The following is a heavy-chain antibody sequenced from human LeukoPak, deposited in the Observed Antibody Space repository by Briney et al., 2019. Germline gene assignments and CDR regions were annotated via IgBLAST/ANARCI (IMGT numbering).Heavy chain of an antibody. CDR1: GGSFSGYY. J-gene: IGHJ2*01. D-gene: IGHD3-3*01. Sequence: PSETLSLTCAVYGGSFSGYYWCWIRQPPGKGLEWIGEVNHSGNSNYKTSLKSRVTMSIDTSTNQVSLRLSSVTAAGTAVYYCARLGSLATTYWSFDLWGRGTLVTVSS. CDR2: VNHSGNS. V-gene: IGHV4-34*01. CDR3: ARLGSLATTYWSFDL.